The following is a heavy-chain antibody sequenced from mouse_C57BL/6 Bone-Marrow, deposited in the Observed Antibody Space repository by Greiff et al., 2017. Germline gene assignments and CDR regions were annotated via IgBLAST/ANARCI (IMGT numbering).Heavy chain of an antibody. J-gene: IGHJ3*01. V-gene: IGHV3-6*01. CDR2: ISYDGSN. CDR1: GYSITSGYY. CDR3: ARDRNDYDRFAY. Sequence: EVHLVESGPGLVKPSQSLSLTCSVTGYSITSGYYWNWIRQFPGNKLEWMGYISYDGSNNYNPSLKNRISITRDTSKNQFFLKLNSVTTEDTATYYCARDRNDYDRFAYWGQGTLVTVSA. D-gene: IGHD2-4*01.